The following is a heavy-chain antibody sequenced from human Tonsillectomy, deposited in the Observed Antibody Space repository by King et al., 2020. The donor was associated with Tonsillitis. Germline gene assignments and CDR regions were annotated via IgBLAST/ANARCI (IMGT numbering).Heavy chain of an antibody. D-gene: IGHD3-16*01. CDR2: ISYDGSNK. CDR3: AKDHLARYYDYVWGSYGMDV. CDR1: GFTFSSYG. J-gene: IGHJ6*02. Sequence: VQLVESGGGVVQPGRSLRLSCAASGFTFSSYGMHWVRQAPGKGLEWVAVISYDGSNKYYADSVKGRFTISRDNSKNTLYLQMNSLRAEDTAVYYCAKDHLARYYDYVWGSYGMDVWGQGTTVTVSS. V-gene: IGHV3-30*18.